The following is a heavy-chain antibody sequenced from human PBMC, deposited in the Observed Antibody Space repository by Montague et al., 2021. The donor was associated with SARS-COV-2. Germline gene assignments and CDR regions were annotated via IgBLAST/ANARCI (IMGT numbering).Heavy chain of an antibody. J-gene: IGHJ6*02. Sequence: SETLSLTCTVSGGSISSSSYYWGWIRQPPGKGLEWIGSIYYSGSTYYNPSLKSRVTISVDTSKNQFSLKLSSVTAADTAVYYCARLGGKQLVRLSGMDVWGQGTPVTVSS. D-gene: IGHD6-13*01. CDR2: IYYSGST. CDR3: ARLGGKQLVRLSGMDV. V-gene: IGHV4-39*07. CDR1: GGSISSSSYY.